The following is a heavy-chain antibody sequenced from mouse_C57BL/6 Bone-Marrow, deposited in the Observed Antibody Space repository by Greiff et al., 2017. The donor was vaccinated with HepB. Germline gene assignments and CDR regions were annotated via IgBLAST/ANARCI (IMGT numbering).Heavy chain of an antibody. Sequence: VKLQESGAELARPGASVKLSCKASGYTFTSYGISWVKQRTGQGLEWIGEIYPRSGNTYYNEKFKGKATLTADKSSSTAYMELRSLTSEDSAVYFCARAYYSNYEGAMDYWGQGTSVTVSS. V-gene: IGHV1-81*01. CDR2: IYPRSGNT. D-gene: IGHD2-5*01. J-gene: IGHJ4*01. CDR1: GYTFTSYG. CDR3: ARAYYSNYEGAMDY.